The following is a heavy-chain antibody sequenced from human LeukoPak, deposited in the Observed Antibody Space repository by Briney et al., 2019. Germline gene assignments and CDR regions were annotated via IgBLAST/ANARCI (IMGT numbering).Heavy chain of an antibody. V-gene: IGHV3-23*01. Sequence: GGSLRLSCAASGFTFSNLAMGWVRQAPGKGLAWVSGISGSGGGTYYVDSVRGRFTISRDNSKNTLYLQMNSLKGDDTAVYYCAKDSAFYYIDVWGKGTTVIISS. J-gene: IGHJ6*03. D-gene: IGHD3-10*01. CDR3: AKDSAFYYIDV. CDR1: GFTFSNLA. CDR2: ISGSGGGT.